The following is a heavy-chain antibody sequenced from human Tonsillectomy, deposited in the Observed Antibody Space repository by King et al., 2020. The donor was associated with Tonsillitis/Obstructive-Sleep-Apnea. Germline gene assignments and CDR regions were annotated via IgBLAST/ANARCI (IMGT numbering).Heavy chain of an antibody. CDR3: ARNLINAQQWLGFH. J-gene: IGHJ4*02. D-gene: IGHD6-19*01. Sequence: QLQESGPGLVKPSETLSLTCTVSGGSISSSSYYWGWIRQPPGKGLEWIGSIYYSGSTYYNPSLKGRVTISVDTSKNQFSLQLSSVTAADTAVYYCARNLINAQQWLGFHWGQGTLVTVSS. V-gene: IGHV4-39*01. CDR1: GGSISSSSYY. CDR2: IYYSGST.